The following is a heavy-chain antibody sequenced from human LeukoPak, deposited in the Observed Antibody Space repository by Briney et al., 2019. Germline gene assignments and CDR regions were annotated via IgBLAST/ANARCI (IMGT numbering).Heavy chain of an antibody. CDR1: GYSFTSYW. D-gene: IGHD2-2*01. J-gene: IGHJ3*02. CDR3: ARPGSHCSSTSCLDAFDI. CDR2: IDPSDSYT. Sequence: GESLKISCKGSGYSFTSYWISWVRQMPGKGLECMGRIDPSDSYTNYSPSFQGHVTISADKSISTAYLQWSSLKASDTAMYYCARPGSHCSSTSCLDAFDIWGQGTMVTVSS. V-gene: IGHV5-10-1*01.